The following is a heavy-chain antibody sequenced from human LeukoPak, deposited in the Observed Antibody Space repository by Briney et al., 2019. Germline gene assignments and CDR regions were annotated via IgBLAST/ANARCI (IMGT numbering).Heavy chain of an antibody. J-gene: IGHJ4*02. V-gene: IGHV3-23*01. CDR3: AKRGKATFWRGSCSKPSGYQFDY. CDR1: GFTFSSNL. CDR2: ISGSGGST. D-gene: IGHD3-9*01. Sequence: PGGSLRLSCAASGFTFSSNLMSWVRQTPGQVLEWVSTISGSGGSTHYADSVKGRFTISRDNSKNTVSLQMNSLRAEDTAVYYCAKRGKATFWRGSCSKPSGYQFDYWGQGTLVTVSS.